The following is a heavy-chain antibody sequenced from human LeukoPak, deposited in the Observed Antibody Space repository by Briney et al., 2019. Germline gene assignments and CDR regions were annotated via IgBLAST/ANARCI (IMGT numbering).Heavy chain of an antibody. D-gene: IGHD3-16*01. CDR3: ARNRGGRSMDV. CDR2: IYSDGSS. J-gene: IGHJ6*02. V-gene: IGHV3-66*01. Sequence: GRSLTLSCATSGFTFSSYGMHWVRQAPGKGLEWVSFIYSDGSSYYTDSLQDRFTMSRDNSKNTLYLQMNSLRAEDTAVYYCARNRGGRSMDVWGQGTTVTVTS. CDR1: GFTFSSYG.